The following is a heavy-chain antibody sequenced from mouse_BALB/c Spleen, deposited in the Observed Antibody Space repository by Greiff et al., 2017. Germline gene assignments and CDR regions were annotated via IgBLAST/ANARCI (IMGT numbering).Heavy chain of an antibody. D-gene: IGHD2-12*01. CDR3: ARGYYYYFDY. J-gene: IGHJ2*01. CDR2: ISYSGST. V-gene: IGHV3-2*02. Sequence: VQLKESGPGLVKPSQSLSLTCTVTGYSITSDYAWNWIRQFPGNKLEWMGYISYSGSTSYNPSLKSRISITRDTSKNQFFLQLNSVTTEDTATYYCARGYYYYFDYWGQGTTLTVSS. CDR1: GYSITSDYA.